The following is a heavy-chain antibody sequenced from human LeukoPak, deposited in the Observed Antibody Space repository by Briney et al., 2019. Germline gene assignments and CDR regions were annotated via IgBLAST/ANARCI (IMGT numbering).Heavy chain of an antibody. V-gene: IGHV4-39*01. CDR2: IYYSGST. CDR3: ARHVVWFGELLYYFDY. J-gene: IGHJ4*02. Sequence: PSETLSLTCTVSGGSINSSSYYWGWIRQPPGKGLEWIGSIYYSGSTYYNPSLKSRVTISADTSKNQFSLKLSSVTAADTAVYYCARHVVWFGELLYYFDYWGQGTLVTVSS. D-gene: IGHD3-10*01. CDR1: GGSINSSSYY.